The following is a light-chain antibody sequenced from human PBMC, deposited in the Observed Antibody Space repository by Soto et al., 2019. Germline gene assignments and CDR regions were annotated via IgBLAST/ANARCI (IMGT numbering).Light chain of an antibody. CDR3: QHYYGFSRT. J-gene: IGKJ1*01. V-gene: IGKV1-5*01. Sequence: DIQMTQSPSTLSASVGDKVTITCRASQGIVRWLAWYQQKPRKAPKLLIYDASSLESGVPSRFSGSGAGTEFTLTINSLQPDDFATYYCQHYYGFSRTFGQGTKVEIK. CDR1: QGIVRW. CDR2: DAS.